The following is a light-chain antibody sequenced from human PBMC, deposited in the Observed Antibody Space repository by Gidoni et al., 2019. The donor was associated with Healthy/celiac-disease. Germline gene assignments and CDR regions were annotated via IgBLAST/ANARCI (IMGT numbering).Light chain of an antibody. V-gene: IGKV2-28*01. CDR2: LGS. Sequence: DIVMTQSPRYLPVTPGEPASISCSSSQSLRHSNGYNYLDWYLQKPGQSPQLLIYLGSNRASGVPDRFSGSGSGTDFTLKISRVEAEDVGVYYCMQALQTPRTFGQGTKVEIK. CDR1: QSLRHSNGYNY. J-gene: IGKJ1*01. CDR3: MQALQTPRT.